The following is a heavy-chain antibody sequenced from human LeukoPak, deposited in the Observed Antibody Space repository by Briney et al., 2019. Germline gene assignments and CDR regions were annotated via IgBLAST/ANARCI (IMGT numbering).Heavy chain of an antibody. Sequence: GGSLRLSCAASGFTFSSYSMNWVRQAPGKGLEWVSSISSSSSYIYYIDSVKGRFTISRDNAKNSLYLQMNSLRAEDTAVYHCARGGAARREGFDYWGQGTLVTVSS. V-gene: IGHV3-21*01. J-gene: IGHJ4*02. D-gene: IGHD6-6*01. CDR3: ARGGAARREGFDY. CDR1: GFTFSSYS. CDR2: ISSSSSYI.